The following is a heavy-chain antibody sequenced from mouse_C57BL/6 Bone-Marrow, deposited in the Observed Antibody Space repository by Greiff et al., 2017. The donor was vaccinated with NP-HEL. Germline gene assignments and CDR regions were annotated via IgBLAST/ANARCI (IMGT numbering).Heavy chain of an antibody. CDR2: IRSKSSNYAT. J-gene: IGHJ4*01. V-gene: IGHV10-3*01. CDR1: GFTFNTYA. CDR3: VRENPYYSNLYAMDY. Sequence: EVQGVESGGGLVQPKGSLKLSCAASGFTFNTYAMHWVRQAPGKGLEWVARIRSKSSNYATYYADSVKDRFTISRDDSQSMLYLQMNNLKTEDTAMYYCVRENPYYSNLYAMDYWGQGTSVTVSS. D-gene: IGHD2-5*01.